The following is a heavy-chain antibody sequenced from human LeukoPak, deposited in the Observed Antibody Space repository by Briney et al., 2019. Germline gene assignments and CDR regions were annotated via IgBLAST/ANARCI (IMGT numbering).Heavy chain of an antibody. CDR3: ATDWARYRIEGLFDY. D-gene: IGHD5-18*01. CDR2: ISGDGRDA. J-gene: IGHJ4*02. Sequence: GGSLRLSCAASGFTFGDYAVHWVRQAPGKGLEWVSLISGDGRDAYYADSVNGRFTISRDNSKNSLYLQMNGLRTEATGFYYCATDWARYRIEGLFDYWGQGALVTVSS. CDR1: GFTFGDYA. V-gene: IGHV3-43*02.